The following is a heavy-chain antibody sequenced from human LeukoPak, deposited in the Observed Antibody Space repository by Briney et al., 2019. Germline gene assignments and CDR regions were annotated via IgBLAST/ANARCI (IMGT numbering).Heavy chain of an antibody. D-gene: IGHD4-17*01. Sequence: GGSLRLSCAASGFTFSSYGIHWVRQAPGKGLEWVSFISYDGGNTHYADSVKGRFTFSRDNSKNTVYLQMSSLRAEDTAVYYCAKDHTPYGDYYYGMDVWGQGTTVTVSS. CDR2: ISYDGGNT. CDR1: GFTFSSYG. V-gene: IGHV3-30*18. CDR3: AKDHTPYGDYYYGMDV. J-gene: IGHJ6*02.